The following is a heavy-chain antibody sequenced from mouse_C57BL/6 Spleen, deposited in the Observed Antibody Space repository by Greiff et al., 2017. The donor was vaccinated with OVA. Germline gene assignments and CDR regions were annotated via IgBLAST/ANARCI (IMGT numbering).Heavy chain of an antibody. CDR3: ARSVWGNYWFAY. CDR1: GYTFTDYY. Sequence: EVQLQQSGPELVKPGASVKISCKASGYTFTDYYMNWVKQSHGKSLEWIGDINPNNGGTSYNQKFKGKATLTVDKSSSTAYMELRSLTSEDSAVYYCARSVWGNYWFAYWGQGTLVTVSA. D-gene: IGHD2-1*01. V-gene: IGHV1-26*01. J-gene: IGHJ3*01. CDR2: INPNNGGT.